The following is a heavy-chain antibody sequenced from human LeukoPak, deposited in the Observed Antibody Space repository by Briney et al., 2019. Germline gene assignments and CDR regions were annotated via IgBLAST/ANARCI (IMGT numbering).Heavy chain of an antibody. CDR3: ARDLYSFGGITIFGVVPY. V-gene: IGHV3-21*01. D-gene: IGHD3-3*01. CDR1: GFTFSSYS. Sequence: GGSLRLSCAASGFTFSSYSMNWVRQAPGKGLEWVSSISSSSSYIYHADSVKGRFTISRDNAKNSLYLQMNSLRAEDTAVYYCARDLYSFGGITIFGVVPYWGQGTLVTVSS. J-gene: IGHJ4*02. CDR2: ISSSSSYI.